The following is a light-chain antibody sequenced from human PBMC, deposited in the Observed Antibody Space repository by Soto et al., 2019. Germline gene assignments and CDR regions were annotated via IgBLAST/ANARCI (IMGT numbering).Light chain of an antibody. J-gene: IGKJ2*03. CDR1: QSVSSSY. V-gene: IGKV3-20*01. CDR3: QQYGSSPPYS. CDR2: GAS. Sequence: EIVLTQAPGTLSLSPGERATLSCRASQSVSSSYLAWYQQKPGQAPRLLIYGASNRATGIPDRFSGSGSGTHFTLTISRLEPEDFAVYYCQQYGSSPPYSFGQGNKLEIK.